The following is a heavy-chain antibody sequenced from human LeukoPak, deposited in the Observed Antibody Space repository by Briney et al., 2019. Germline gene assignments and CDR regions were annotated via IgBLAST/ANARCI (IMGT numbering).Heavy chain of an antibody. Sequence: PLASVKVSCKASGYTFTAYYIHWVRQAPGQGLEWMGRTNPNSGGTNYAQKFQGRVTMTRDTSISTAYMELSRLRSDDTAVYYCAREMNYYDSSGYYLTYMDVWGKGTTVTVSS. V-gene: IGHV1-2*06. D-gene: IGHD3-22*01. J-gene: IGHJ6*03. CDR3: AREMNYYDSSGYYLTYMDV. CDR1: GYTFTAYY. CDR2: TNPNSGGT.